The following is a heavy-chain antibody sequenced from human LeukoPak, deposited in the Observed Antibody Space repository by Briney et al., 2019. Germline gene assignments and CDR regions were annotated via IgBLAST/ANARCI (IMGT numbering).Heavy chain of an antibody. V-gene: IGHV6-1*01. D-gene: IGHD3-16*01. J-gene: IGHJ6*02. CDR2: TYYRSKWYN. Sequence: SQTLSLTCAISGDSVSSNSAAWNWIRQSPSRGLEWLGRTYYRSKWYNDYAVSVKSRITINPDTSKNQFSLQLNSVTPEDTAEYYCARDWVDRVYYYYGMDVWGQGTTVTVSS. CDR1: GDSVSSNSAA. CDR3: ARDWVDRVYYYYGMDV.